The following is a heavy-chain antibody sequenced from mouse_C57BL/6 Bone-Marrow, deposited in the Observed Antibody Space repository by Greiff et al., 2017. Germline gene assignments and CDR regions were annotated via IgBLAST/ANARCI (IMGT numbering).Heavy chain of an antibody. CDR1: GYSITSGYY. CDR2: ISYDGSN. CDR3: ASGDGYYPAWFAY. Sequence: ESGPGLVKPSQSLSLTCSVTGYSITSGYYWNWIRQFPGNKLEWMGYISYDGSNNYNPSLKKRIAITRDTSTNQFFLKLNSVTTEDTATYYCASGDGYYPAWFAYWGQGTLVTVSA. V-gene: IGHV3-6*01. D-gene: IGHD2-3*01. J-gene: IGHJ3*01.